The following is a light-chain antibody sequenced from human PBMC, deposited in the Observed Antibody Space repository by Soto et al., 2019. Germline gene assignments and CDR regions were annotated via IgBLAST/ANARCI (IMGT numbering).Light chain of an antibody. CDR1: QNVGRRY. Sequence: EIVLTQSPGIISLSPGERATLSCRASQNVGRRYLALYQQKPGQAPRLLIYGTSNRASGIPDRFSGSGSGTDFSLTISSLEPGDLAVYYCQQYGSSPRTFGQGTKVKTK. CDR3: QQYGSSPRT. CDR2: GTS. V-gene: IGKV3-20*01. J-gene: IGKJ1*01.